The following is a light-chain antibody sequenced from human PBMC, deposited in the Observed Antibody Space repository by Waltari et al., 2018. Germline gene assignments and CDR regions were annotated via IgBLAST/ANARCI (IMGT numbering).Light chain of an antibody. V-gene: IGKV1-5*03. CDR1: RSISTW. Sequence: DIQMTQSPSTLSASVGDRVTITCRARRSISTWLAWYKHKPGKAPKLLIYRASSLESGVPSRFSGGGSGTDFTLTISSLQPDDFATYYCQQSSSFPHRFGQGTRLEIK. CDR3: QQSSSFPHR. J-gene: IGKJ2*03. CDR2: RAS.